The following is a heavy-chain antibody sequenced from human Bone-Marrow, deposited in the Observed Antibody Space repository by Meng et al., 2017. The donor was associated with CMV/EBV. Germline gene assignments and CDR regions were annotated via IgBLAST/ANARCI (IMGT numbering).Heavy chain of an antibody. V-gene: IGHV1-8*01. Sequence: ASVKVSCKASGYTFTSYDINWVRQATGQGLEWMGWMNPNSGNTGYAQKFQGRVTMTRNTSISTAYMELSSLRSEDTAVYYCARGYCSGGSCYWNYYYGMAVWGQGATVPVYS. CDR2: MNPNSGNT. J-gene: IGHJ6*02. CDR1: GYTFTSYD. D-gene: IGHD2-15*01. CDR3: ARGYCSGGSCYWNYYYGMAV.